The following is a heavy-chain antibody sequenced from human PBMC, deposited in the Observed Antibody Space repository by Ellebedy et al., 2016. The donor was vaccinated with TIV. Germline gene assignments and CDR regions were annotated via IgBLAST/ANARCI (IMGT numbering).Heavy chain of an antibody. V-gene: IGHV3-23*01. Sequence: GESLKISCAASGFTFSPYAMAWVRQAPGKGLEWVSGIVGSGVQKYADPVKGRFTISRDNSKRTVDLQMNSLRAEDTAVYFCAKDRTPGDGYWVFDFWGQGTLVTVST. CDR1: GFTFSPYA. D-gene: IGHD5-18*01. CDR3: AKDRTPGDGYWVFDF. J-gene: IGHJ4*02. CDR2: IVGSGV.